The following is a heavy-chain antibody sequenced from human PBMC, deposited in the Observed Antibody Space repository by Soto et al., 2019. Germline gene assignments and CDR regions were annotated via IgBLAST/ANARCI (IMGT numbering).Heavy chain of an antibody. V-gene: IGHV4-34*01. CDR2: INHSGST. CDR1: GGSFSGYY. CDR3: ARLQVVVLMVYAMGWFDP. D-gene: IGHD2-8*01. Sequence: PSETLSLTCAVYGGSFSGYYWSWIRQPPGKGLEWIGEINHSGSTNYNPPLKSRVTISVDTSKNQFSLKLSSVTAADTAVYYCARLQVVVLMVYAMGWFDPWGQGTLVTVSS. J-gene: IGHJ5*02.